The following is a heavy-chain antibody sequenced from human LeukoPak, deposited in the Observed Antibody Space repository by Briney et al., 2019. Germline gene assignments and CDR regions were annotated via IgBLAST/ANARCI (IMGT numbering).Heavy chain of an antibody. V-gene: IGHV3-7*01. J-gene: IGHJ4*02. CDR1: GFTFSSYW. CDR2: IKQDGSEI. CDR3: AAGDAMDY. Sequence: GGSLRLSCAVSGFTFSSYWMYWVRQAPGKGLEWVANIKQDGSEIYYEDSVKGRFTISRDNTKNSLYLQMNSLRAEDAALYYCAAGDAMDYWGQGTLVSVSS.